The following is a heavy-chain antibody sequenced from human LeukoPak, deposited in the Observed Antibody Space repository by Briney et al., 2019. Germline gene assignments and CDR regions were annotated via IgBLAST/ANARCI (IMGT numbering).Heavy chain of an antibody. CDR1: GYTFTGNY. CDR3: ARGYYYDSSAPFDI. D-gene: IGHD3-22*01. CDR2: INPNSGGT. V-gene: IGHV1-2*06. Sequence: ASVKVSCKASGYTFTGNYMHWVRQAPGQGLEWMGRINPNSGGTNYAQKFQGRVTMTRDTSISTAYMELSRLRSDDTAVYYCARGYYYDSSAPFDIWGQGTMVTVSS. J-gene: IGHJ3*02.